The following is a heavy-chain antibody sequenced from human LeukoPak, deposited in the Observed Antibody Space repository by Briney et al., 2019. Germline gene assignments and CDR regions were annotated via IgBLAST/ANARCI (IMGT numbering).Heavy chain of an antibody. CDR2: IKQDGSEK. J-gene: IGHJ4*02. Sequence: PGGSLGLSCAASGFTFSSYWMSWVRQAPGKGLEWVANIKQDGSEKYYVDSVKGRFTISRDNAKNSLYLQMNSLRAEDTAVYYCASGRGSRPDYFDYWGQGTLVTVSS. V-gene: IGHV3-7*01. CDR1: GFTFSSYW. CDR3: ASGRGSRPDYFDY. D-gene: IGHD1-26*01.